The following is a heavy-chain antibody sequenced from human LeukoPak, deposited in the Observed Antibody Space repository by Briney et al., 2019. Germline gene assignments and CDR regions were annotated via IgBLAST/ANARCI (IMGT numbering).Heavy chain of an antibody. V-gene: IGHV1-46*01. CDR3: ARAAKVYDILTGETFDI. CDR1: GYTFTSYY. J-gene: IGHJ3*02. Sequence: GASVKVSCKASGYTFTSYYMHWVRQAPGQGLEWMGIINPSGGSTSYAQKFQGRVTMTRDTSTSTVYMELSSLRSEDTAVYYCARAAKVYDILTGETFDIWGQGTMVTVSS. CDR2: INPSGGST. D-gene: IGHD3-9*01.